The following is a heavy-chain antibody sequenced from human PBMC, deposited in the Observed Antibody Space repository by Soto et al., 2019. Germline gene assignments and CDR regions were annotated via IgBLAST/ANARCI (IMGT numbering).Heavy chain of an antibody. CDR1: GYTFTGYY. CDR2: INPNSGDT. D-gene: IGHD3-3*01. CDR3: VRDFRSGTHSQYNWFDP. V-gene: IGHV1-2*02. J-gene: IGHJ5*02. Sequence: ASVKVSCKASGYTFTGYYIHWVRQAPGQGLEWMGWINPNSGDTNYAQKLQGRVTLTRDTSISTAYMELSMLRSDDTAVYYCVRDFRSGTHSQYNWFDPWGQGTLVTVSS.